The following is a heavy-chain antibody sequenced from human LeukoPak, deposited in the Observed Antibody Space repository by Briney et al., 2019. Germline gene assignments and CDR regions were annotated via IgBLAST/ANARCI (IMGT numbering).Heavy chain of an antibody. D-gene: IGHD3-9*01. J-gene: IGHJ6*02. V-gene: IGHV1-2*02. Sequence: ASVTVSCKASGYTFTGYYMHWVRQAPGQGREWMGWINPNSGGTNYAQKFQGRVTMTRDTSISTTYMELSRLRSDDTAVYYCARGDDILTGYYYQTYYYGMDVWGQGTTVTVSS. CDR2: INPNSGGT. CDR3: ARGDDILTGYYYQTYYYGMDV. CDR1: GYTFTGYY.